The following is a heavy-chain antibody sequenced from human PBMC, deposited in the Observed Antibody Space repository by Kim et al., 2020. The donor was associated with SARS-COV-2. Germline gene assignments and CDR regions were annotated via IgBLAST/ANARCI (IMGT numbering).Heavy chain of an antibody. CDR3: AMGTVGYSGYDWSAVYGLNN. Sequence: GGSLRLSCAASGFTFNTYWMTWVRQAPGKGMEWVAHIKQDGSETYYVDSVKGRFTISRENARNSVYLQMESLRGEDTALYYCAMGTVGYSGYDWSAVYGLNNWGQGTMVTVSS. CDR2: IKQDGSET. J-gene: IGHJ3*01. V-gene: IGHV3-7*05. CDR1: GFTFNTYW. D-gene: IGHD5-12*01.